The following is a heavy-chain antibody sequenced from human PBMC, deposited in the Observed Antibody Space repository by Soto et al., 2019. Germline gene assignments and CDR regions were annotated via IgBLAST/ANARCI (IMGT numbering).Heavy chain of an antibody. CDR1: GYTFTIYG. Sequence: ASVKVSCKASGYTFTIYGISWVLQSPGQGLEWMGWISAYNGNTNYAQKLQGRVTMTTDTSTSTAYMELRSLRSDDTAVYYCARDTELPVNWFDPWGQGTLVTVSS. V-gene: IGHV1-18*04. CDR3: ARDTELPVNWFDP. J-gene: IGHJ5*02. CDR2: ISAYNGNT. D-gene: IGHD1-7*01.